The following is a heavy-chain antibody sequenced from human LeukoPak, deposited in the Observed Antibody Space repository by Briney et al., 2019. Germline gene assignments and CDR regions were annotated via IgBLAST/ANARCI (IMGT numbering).Heavy chain of an antibody. D-gene: IGHD2-2*01. CDR2: IYYSGST. J-gene: IGHJ3*02. CDR3: AREMGYCSSTSCPVWAFDI. Sequence: PSETLSLTCTVSGGSISSYYWSWIRQPPGKGLEWIGYIYYSGSTNYNPSLKSRVTISVDTSKNQFSLKLSSVTAADTAVYYCAREMGYCSSTSCPVWAFDIWGQGTMVTVSS. V-gene: IGHV4-59*01. CDR1: GGSISSYY.